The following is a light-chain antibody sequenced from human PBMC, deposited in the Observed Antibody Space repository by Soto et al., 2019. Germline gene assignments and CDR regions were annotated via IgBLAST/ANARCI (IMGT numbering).Light chain of an antibody. J-gene: IGKJ2*01. CDR1: QRVSNNY. CDR2: GSS. CDR3: QQYGSSPPYT. Sequence: EVVLTQSPGTLSLSPGERATLSCRASQRVSNNYFAWYQQKPGQAPRLLIFGSSDRATGIPDRFSGSGAGTDFTVTISRLEPEDFAVYYCQQYGSSPPYTFGQGTKREIK. V-gene: IGKV3-20*01.